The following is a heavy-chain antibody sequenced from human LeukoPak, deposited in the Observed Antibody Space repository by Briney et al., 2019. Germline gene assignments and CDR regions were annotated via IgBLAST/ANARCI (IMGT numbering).Heavy chain of an antibody. Sequence: PGGSLRLSCTVSGFKLSNYWMHWVRQAPGKGLVWVSRINTDGTNTTYADSVKGRFTISRDNARNTLYLEMNSLRVEDTAVYHCAREMRWISEQPDYWGQGTLVTVSS. V-gene: IGHV3-74*03. CDR1: GFKLSNYW. D-gene: IGHD5-24*01. CDR3: AREMRWISEQPDY. J-gene: IGHJ4*02. CDR2: INTDGTNT.